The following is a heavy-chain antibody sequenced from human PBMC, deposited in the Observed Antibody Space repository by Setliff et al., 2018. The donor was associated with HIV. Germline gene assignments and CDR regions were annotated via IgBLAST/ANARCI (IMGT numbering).Heavy chain of an antibody. CDR3: VRQGLTMNRGVPAPILYYFDY. Sequence: SSETLSLTCTVSGGSISSYYWGWVRQPPGKGLEWVGNVDYTGSTYYNPSLKSRVTISVDTSKNQFSLRLNSVTATDAAVYYCVRQGLTMNRGVPAPILYYFDYWGQGILGTVSS. J-gene: IGHJ4*02. CDR1: GGSISSYY. V-gene: IGHV4-39*01. CDR2: VDYTGST. D-gene: IGHD3-10*01.